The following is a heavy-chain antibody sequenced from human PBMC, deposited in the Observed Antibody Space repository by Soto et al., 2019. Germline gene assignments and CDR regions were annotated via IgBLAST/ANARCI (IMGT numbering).Heavy chain of an antibody. CDR2: IKPGESEN. CDR3: VRGGSNYAS. CDR1: GLTISGSW. D-gene: IGHD4-4*01. V-gene: IGHV3-7*01. J-gene: IGHJ5*02. Sequence: VSLCLSCTASGLTISGSWMTWVRQAPGKGLEWVARIKPGESENKYADSVKGRFTISRDNAKNSMYWQMDSLRCEDKTVYYCVRGGSNYASWGQGTLVTGSS.